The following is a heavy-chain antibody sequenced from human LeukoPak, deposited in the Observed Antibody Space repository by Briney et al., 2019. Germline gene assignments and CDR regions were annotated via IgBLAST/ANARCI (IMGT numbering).Heavy chain of an antibody. CDR1: GFTFSTYS. V-gene: IGHV3-21*01. CDR2: ISSSSSYI. Sequence: GGSLRLSCAASGFTFSTYSMNWVRQAPGKGLEWVSSISSSSSYIYYADSLKGRFTISRDNAKNSLYLQMNSLRAEDTAVYYCARARGSSSPFDYCGQGTLVTVSS. CDR3: ARARGSSSPFDY. D-gene: IGHD6-13*01. J-gene: IGHJ4*02.